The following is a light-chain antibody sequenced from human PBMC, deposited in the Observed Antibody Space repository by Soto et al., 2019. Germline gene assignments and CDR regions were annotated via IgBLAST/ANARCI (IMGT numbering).Light chain of an antibody. CDR1: SSKNGAGYD. CDR3: QSYDSSRSGWL. Sequence: QSVLTQPPSVCGAPGQRVTISSTGSSSKNGAGYDVHWYQQLPGTAPKLLIYDNNNRPAGVPGRFSGSKSGTSASLAISGVQAEDEVDDYCQSYDSSRSGWLVGGGTKLTVL. CDR2: DNN. V-gene: IGLV1-40*01. J-gene: IGLJ2*01.